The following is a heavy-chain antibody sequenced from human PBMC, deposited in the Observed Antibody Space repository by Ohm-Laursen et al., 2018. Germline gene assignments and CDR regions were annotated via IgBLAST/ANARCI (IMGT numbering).Heavy chain of an antibody. CDR3: ARGMGNFYYFDD. CDR2: IWYDGSRQ. Sequence: SLRLSCAASNFPFRGYGMHWVRQAPGKGLEWVALIWYDGSRQYYTDSVKGRFTISRDNTRNTLSLQMNSLRAEDTGVCYCARGMGNFYYFDDWGQGTQVFVSS. D-gene: IGHD7-27*01. J-gene: IGHJ4*02. CDR1: NFPFRGYG. V-gene: IGHV3-33*01.